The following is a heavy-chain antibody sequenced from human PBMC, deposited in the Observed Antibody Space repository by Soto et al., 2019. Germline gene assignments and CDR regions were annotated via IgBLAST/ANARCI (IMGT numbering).Heavy chain of an antibody. J-gene: IGHJ4*02. CDR3: ASGGQPISPNV. CDR1: GGSFTGYY. Sequence: PSETLSLTCTVYGGSFTGYYWSWIRQPPGKGLDWIGEINHSGSTNYNPSLKSRVTISVDTSKNQFSLKLSSVTAADTAVYYCASGGQPISPNVWGQGTLVTVSS. V-gene: IGHV4-34*01. CDR2: INHSGST. D-gene: IGHD3-9*01.